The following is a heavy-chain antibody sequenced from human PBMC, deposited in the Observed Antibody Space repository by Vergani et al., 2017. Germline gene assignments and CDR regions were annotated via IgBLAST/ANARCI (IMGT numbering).Heavy chain of an antibody. V-gene: IGHV1-46*01. D-gene: IGHD2-21*01. J-gene: IGHJ3*02. CDR1: GYTFTSYY. CDR3: ARHEYCGGDCYSGAFDI. Sequence: QVQLVQSGAEVKKPGASVKVSCKASGYTFTSYYMHWVRQAPGQGLEWMGIINPSGGSTSYAQKFQGRVTMTRDTSTSTVYMELSSLRSEDTAVYYCARHEYCGGDCYSGAFDIWGQGTMVTVSS. CDR2: INPSGGST.